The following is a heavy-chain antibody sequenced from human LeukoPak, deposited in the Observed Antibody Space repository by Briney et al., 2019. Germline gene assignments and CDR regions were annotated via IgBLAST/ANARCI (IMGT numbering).Heavy chain of an antibody. J-gene: IGHJ4*02. CDR3: ATGSFGGPIGY. Sequence: SVKVSCKASGGTFSRYAISWERQAPGQGLEWMGGIIPIFGTANYAQKFQGRVTITADESTSTAYMELSSLRSEDTAVYYCATGSFGGPIGYWGQGTLVTVSS. D-gene: IGHD4-23*01. V-gene: IGHV1-69*01. CDR1: GGTFSRYA. CDR2: IIPIFGTA.